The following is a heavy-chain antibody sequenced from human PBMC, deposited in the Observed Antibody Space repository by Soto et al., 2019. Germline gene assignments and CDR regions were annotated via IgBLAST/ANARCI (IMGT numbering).Heavy chain of an antibody. D-gene: IGHD6-13*01. CDR1: GYSFTSYW. V-gene: IGHV5-51*01. J-gene: IGHJ6*02. CDR3: ARHLPPPYSSSWYGAYYYGMDV. CDR2: IYPGDSDT. Sequence: PGESLKISCKGPGYSFTSYWIGWVRQMPGKGLEWMGIIYPGDSDTRYSPSFQGQVTISADKSISTAYLQWSSLKASDTAMYYCARHLPPPYSSSWYGAYYYGMDVWGQGTTVTVSS.